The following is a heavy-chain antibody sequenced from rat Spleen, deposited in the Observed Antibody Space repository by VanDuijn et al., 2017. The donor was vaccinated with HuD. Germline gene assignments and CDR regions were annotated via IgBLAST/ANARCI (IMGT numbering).Heavy chain of an antibody. CDR3: ARRGNNFPYYYVMDA. Sequence: EVQLVESDGGLVQPGRSLKLSCAASGFTFSDYYMAWVRQAPTKGLEWVATISSGAGITYYRDSVKGRFTISRDNAKNTLYLQMDSLRSEDTATYYCARRGNNFPYYYVMDAWGQGASVTVSS. D-gene: IGHD1-10*01. J-gene: IGHJ4*01. CDR1: GFTFSDYY. V-gene: IGHV5-25*01. CDR2: ISSGAGIT.